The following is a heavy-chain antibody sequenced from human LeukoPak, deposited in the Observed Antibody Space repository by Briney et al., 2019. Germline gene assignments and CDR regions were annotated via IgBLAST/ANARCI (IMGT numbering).Heavy chain of an antibody. CDR2: ISSSSSYI. V-gene: IGHV3-21*01. CDR1: GFTFSSYE. J-gene: IGHJ4*02. D-gene: IGHD1-26*01. Sequence: KPGGSLRLSCAASGFTFSSYEMNWVRQAPGKGLEWVSSISSSSSYIYYADSVKGRFTISRDNAKNSLYLQMNSLRAEDTAVYYCARGGGGSYYHLLDYWGQGTLVTVSS. CDR3: ARGGGGSYYHLLDY.